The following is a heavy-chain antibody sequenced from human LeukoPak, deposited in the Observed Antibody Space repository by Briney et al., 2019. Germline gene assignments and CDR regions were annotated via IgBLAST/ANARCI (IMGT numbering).Heavy chain of an antibody. D-gene: IGHD4-11*01. CDR1: GFTFSSYA. J-gene: IGHJ4*02. V-gene: IGHV3-30*04. CDR3: ARDTDYLDY. Sequence: GGSLRLSCAASGFTFSSYAMHWVRQAPGKGLEWVAVISYDGSNKYYADSVKGRFTISRDNPKNTLYLQMNSLRAEDTAVYYCARDTDYLDYWGQGTLVTVSS. CDR2: ISYDGSNK.